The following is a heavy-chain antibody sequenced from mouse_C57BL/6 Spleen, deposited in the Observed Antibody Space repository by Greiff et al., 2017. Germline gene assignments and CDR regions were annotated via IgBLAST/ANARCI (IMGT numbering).Heavy chain of an antibody. V-gene: IGHV5-9*01. CDR2: ISGGGGNT. Sequence: EVQRVESGGGLVKPGGSLKLSCAASGFTFSSYTMSWVRQTPEKRLEWVATISGGGGNTYYPDSVKGRFTISRDNAKNTLYLQMSSLRSEDTALYYCARSSIYYYGSSLYYFDYWCQGTTLTVSS. D-gene: IGHD1-1*01. CDR1: GFTFSSYT. CDR3: ARSSIYYYGSSLYYFDY. J-gene: IGHJ2*01.